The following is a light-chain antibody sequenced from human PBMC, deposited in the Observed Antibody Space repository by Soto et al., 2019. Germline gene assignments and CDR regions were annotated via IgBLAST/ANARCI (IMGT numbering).Light chain of an antibody. CDR3: AAWDDSLNGVV. CDR2: GNN. CDR1: SSNIGSNT. V-gene: IGLV1-44*01. Sequence: QSVLTQPPSASGTPGQRVIISCSGSSSNIGSNTVNWYQQLPGTAPKLLICGNNQRPSGVPDRFSGSKSGTSASLAISGLQSEDEADYYCAAWDDSLNGVVFGGGTKLTVL. J-gene: IGLJ2*01.